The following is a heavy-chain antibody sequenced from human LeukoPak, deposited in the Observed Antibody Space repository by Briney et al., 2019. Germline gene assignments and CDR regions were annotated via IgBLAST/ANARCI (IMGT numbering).Heavy chain of an antibody. CDR3: ARGPLAAVVAAIDY. J-gene: IGHJ4*02. CDR2: ISYDGTNK. CDR1: RFTFRCYA. V-gene: IGHV3-30*04. Sequence: GRSLRLSCAASRFTFRCYALHWVRQAPCKVLPRVAFISYDGTNKYYADSVKGRFTISRDNSKNTLFMQMSSLRAEDTAVYYCARGPLAAVVAAIDYWGQGILVTVSS. D-gene: IGHD2-15*01.